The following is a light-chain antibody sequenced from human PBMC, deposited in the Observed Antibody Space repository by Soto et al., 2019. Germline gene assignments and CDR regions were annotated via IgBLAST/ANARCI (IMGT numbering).Light chain of an antibody. CDR2: KND. J-gene: IGLJ2*01. CDR1: RSNIGSNY. CDR3: TTWDDTLRSVV. V-gene: IGLV1-47*01. Sequence: QSVLTQPPSASGTPGQSVTISCSGGRSNIGSNYVYWYQQFPGTAPKILIFKNDQRPSGVPDRFSGSKSDTSASLAISGLRSEDEADFYCTTWDDTLRSVVFGGGTKLTVL.